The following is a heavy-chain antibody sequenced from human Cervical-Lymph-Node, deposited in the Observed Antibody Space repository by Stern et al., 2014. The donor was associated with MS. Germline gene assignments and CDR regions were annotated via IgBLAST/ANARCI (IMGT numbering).Heavy chain of an antibody. D-gene: IGHD6-19*01. J-gene: IGHJ3*02. Sequence: HVQLVQSGAEVKKPGASVKVSCKASGYTFTSYAMHWVRQAPGQRLEWLGWINAVNGNQKDSQKFQGRVTITRDTSASTAYMELSSLRSEDTAVYYCARRAKYSSGWNHDAFDIRGQGTMVTVSS. CDR3: ARRAKYSSGWNHDAFDI. CDR2: INAVNGNQ. V-gene: IGHV1-3*01. CDR1: GYTFTSYA.